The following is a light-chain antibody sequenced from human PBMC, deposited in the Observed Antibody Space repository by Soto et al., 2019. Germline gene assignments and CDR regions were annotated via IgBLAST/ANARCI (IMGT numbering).Light chain of an antibody. CDR3: ATWDDSLSGVV. CDR2: RNN. V-gene: IGLV1-47*01. CDR1: ISNIGSNY. J-gene: IGLJ2*01. Sequence: QSVLTQPPSASGTPGQRVTISCSGSISNIGSNYVYWYQHLPGTAPKLLIYRNNQRPSGVPVRFSGSKSGTSASLAISGLRSEDEADYYCATWDDSLSGVVFGGGTKLTVL.